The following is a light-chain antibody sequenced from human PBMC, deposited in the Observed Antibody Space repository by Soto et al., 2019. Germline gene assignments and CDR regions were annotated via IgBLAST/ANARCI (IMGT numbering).Light chain of an antibody. CDR2: STS. Sequence: EVVLTQSPGTLSLSPGDRATLSCRASQTVGSTFVAWYQQRPGQAPRLLIYSTSSRATGIPDRFSGAGSGTGFTLTISSLEPEDFAMYYCQHYGDSLTWTFGQGTKVEIK. CDR1: QTVGSTF. V-gene: IGKV3-20*01. CDR3: QHYGDSLTWT. J-gene: IGKJ1*01.